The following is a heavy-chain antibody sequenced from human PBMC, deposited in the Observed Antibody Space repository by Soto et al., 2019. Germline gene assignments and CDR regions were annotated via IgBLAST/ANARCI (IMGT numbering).Heavy chain of an antibody. Sequence: EVQLVESGGGLVQPGGSLKLSCAASGFTFSGSAMHWVRQASGKGLEWVGRIRSKANNYATAYAASVKGRFPISRDDSMNTAYLQMTSLKSEDTAVYYCTRHALQYCGGDCYLLPYFDLWGRGTLVTVSS. J-gene: IGHJ2*01. CDR3: TRHALQYCGGDCYLLPYFDL. CDR2: IRSKANNYAT. D-gene: IGHD2-21*02. CDR1: GFTFSGSA. V-gene: IGHV3-73*02.